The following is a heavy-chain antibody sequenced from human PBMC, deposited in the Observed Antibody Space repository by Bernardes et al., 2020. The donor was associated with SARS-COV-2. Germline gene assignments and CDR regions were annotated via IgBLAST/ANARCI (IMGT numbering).Heavy chain of an antibody. CDR2: IFSIGST. CDR3: ARGGWSLDV. V-gene: IGHV4-59*01. J-gene: IGHJ4*02. Sequence: SETLSLTCTVSGDTLNDFYWSWIRQPPGKGLEWIGYIFSIGSTTYNPSLKSRLTMSVDTSNNQFSLTLTSVTAADTALYYCARGGWSLDVWGQGALVVVSS. D-gene: IGHD2-15*01. CDR1: GDTLNDFY.